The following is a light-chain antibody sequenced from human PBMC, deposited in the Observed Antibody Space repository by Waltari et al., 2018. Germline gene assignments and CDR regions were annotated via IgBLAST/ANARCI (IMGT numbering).Light chain of an antibody. CDR3: YHHDYSLT. CDR1: QSLGGNY. CDR2: GVS. Sequence: TVLTQYPGTLSLSPGESATLSCRASQSLGGNYLVWYQQKPGQPPRLLIYGVSRRATGVPDRFSGSGSGTDFTLTITRLEPEDFAVYYCYHHDYSLTFGGGTKVEI. V-gene: IGKV3-20*01. J-gene: IGKJ4*01.